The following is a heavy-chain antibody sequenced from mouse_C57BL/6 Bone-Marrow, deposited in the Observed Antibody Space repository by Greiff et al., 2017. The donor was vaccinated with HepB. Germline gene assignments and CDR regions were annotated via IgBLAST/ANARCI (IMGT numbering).Heavy chain of an antibody. CDR1: GFNIKDYY. J-gene: IGHJ2*01. D-gene: IGHD2-4*01. CDR3: TTWDYDGAYYFDY. V-gene: IGHV14-1*01. CDR2: IDPEDGDT. Sequence: EVQLQQSGAELVRPGASVKLSCTASGFNIKDYYMHWVKQRPEQGLEWIGRIDPEDGDTEYAPKFQGKATMTADTSSNTAYLQLSSLTSEDTAVYYCTTWDYDGAYYFDYWGQGTTLTVSS.